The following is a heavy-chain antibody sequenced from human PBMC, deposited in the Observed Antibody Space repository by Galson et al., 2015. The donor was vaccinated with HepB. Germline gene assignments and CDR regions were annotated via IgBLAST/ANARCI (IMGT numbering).Heavy chain of an antibody. CDR1: GGTFSSYA. V-gene: IGHV1-69*13. D-gene: IGHD4-11*01. CDR2: IIPIFGTA. Sequence: SVKVSCKASGGTFSSYAISWVRQAPGQGLEWMGGIIPIFGTANYAQKFQGRVTITADESTSTAYMELSSLRSEDTAVYYCARDRKGMTTVIGEGEGYGMDVWSQGTTVTVSS. CDR3: ARDRKGMTTVIGEGEGYGMDV. J-gene: IGHJ6*02.